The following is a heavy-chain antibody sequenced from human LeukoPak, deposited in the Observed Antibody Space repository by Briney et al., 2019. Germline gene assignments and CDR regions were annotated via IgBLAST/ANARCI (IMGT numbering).Heavy chain of an antibody. Sequence: GGSLRLSCAASGLTFSSFWMTWARQAPGKGREWVANIMPDGSEKYCVDCVKGRFPISRHNTKNSLYLEMKPLRTGQASIYYCAGSGGLDYWGQGTLVTVPS. CDR2: IMPDGSEK. CDR1: GLTFSSFW. CDR3: AGSGGLDY. J-gene: IGHJ4*02. D-gene: IGHD2-15*01. V-gene: IGHV3-7*02.